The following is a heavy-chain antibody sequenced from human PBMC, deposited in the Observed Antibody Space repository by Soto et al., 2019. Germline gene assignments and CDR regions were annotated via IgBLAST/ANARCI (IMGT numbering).Heavy chain of an antibody. Sequence: SETLSLTCTVSGGSISSYYWSWIRQPPGKGLEWIGYIYYSGSTNYNPSLKSRVTISVDTSKNQFSLKLSSVTAADTAVYYCARGGSSSWYYYYYYXDVWGKGTTVTVSS. CDR1: GGSISSYY. CDR2: IYYSGST. V-gene: IGHV4-59*01. CDR3: ARGGSSSWYYYYYYXDV. D-gene: IGHD6-13*01. J-gene: IGHJ6*03.